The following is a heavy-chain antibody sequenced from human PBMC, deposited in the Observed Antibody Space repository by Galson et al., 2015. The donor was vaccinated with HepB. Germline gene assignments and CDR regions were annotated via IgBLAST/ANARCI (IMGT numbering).Heavy chain of an antibody. Sequence: SLRLSCAASGFTFSSYAMHWVRQAPGKGLEWVAVISYDGSNKYYADSVKGRFTISRDNSKNTLYLQMNSLRAEDTAVYYCAGLRYFDWFPDDYYYGMDVWGQGTTVTVSS. J-gene: IGHJ6*02. CDR1: GFTFSSYA. V-gene: IGHV3-30*04. CDR3: AGLRYFDWFPDDYYYGMDV. D-gene: IGHD3-9*01. CDR2: ISYDGSNK.